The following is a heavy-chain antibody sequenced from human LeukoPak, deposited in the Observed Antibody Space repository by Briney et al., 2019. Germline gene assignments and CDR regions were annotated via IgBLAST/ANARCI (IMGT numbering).Heavy chain of an antibody. CDR1: GYTFTGYY. J-gene: IGHJ4*02. V-gene: IGHV1-2*02. CDR3: ARWGYYYDSSGYYYYFDY. D-gene: IGHD3-22*01. CDR2: INPNSGGT. Sequence: GASVKVSCKASGYTFTGYYMHWVRQAPGQGLEWMGWINPNSGGTNYAQKLQGRVTMTTDTSTSTAYMELRSLRSDDTAVYYCARWGYYYDSSGYYYYFDYWGQGTLVTVSS.